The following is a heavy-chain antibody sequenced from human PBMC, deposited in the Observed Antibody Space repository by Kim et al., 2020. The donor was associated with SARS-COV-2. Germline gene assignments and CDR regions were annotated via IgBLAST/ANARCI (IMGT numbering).Heavy chain of an antibody. Sequence: SETLSLTCAVYGGSFSGYYWSWIRQPPGKGLEWIGEINHSGSTNYNPSLKSRVTISVDTSKNQFSLKLSSVTAADTAVYYCARKSRYSSSSGQGGRYYYYYYGMDVWGQGTTVTVSS. J-gene: IGHJ6*02. D-gene: IGHD6-13*01. CDR3: ARKSRYSSSSGQGGRYYYYYYGMDV. CDR2: INHSGST. CDR1: GGSFSGYY. V-gene: IGHV4-34*01.